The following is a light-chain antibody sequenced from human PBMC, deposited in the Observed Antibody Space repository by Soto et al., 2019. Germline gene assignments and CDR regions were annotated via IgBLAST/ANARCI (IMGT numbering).Light chain of an antibody. CDR3: QQYNNWPRT. Sequence: ETVLTQSPATLSVSPGERATLSCRASQSVSNNLAWYQQKPGQAPRLLIYGASTRATGIPARFSGSGSGTGFTLTITSLQSEDFAVYYCQQYNNWPRTFGQGTKVDIK. V-gene: IGKV3-15*01. CDR2: GAS. J-gene: IGKJ1*01. CDR1: QSVSNN.